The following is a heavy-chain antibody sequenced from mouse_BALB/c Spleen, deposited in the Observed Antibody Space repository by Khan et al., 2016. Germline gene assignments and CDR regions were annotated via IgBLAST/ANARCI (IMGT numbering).Heavy chain of an antibody. CDR3: ARGVGPDY. CDR1: GYAFSRYW. CDR2: IYPGDGDT. D-gene: IGHD4-1*01. Sequence: QVQLQQSGAELVRPGSSVKISCKASGYAFSRYWMNWVKQRPGQGLEWIGQIYPGDGDTNYNGKFKGQATMTADKSSNTAYMQLSSLTSEDSAVYFCARGVGPDYWGQGTTLTVS. J-gene: IGHJ2*01. V-gene: IGHV1-80*01.